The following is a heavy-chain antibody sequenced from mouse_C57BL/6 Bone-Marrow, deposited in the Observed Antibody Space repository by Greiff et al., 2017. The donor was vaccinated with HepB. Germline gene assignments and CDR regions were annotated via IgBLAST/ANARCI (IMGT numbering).Heavy chain of an antibody. CDR2: IHPNSGST. V-gene: IGHV1-64*01. CDR1: GYTFTSYW. Sequence: QVQLQQSGAELVKPGASVKLSCKASGYTFTSYWMHWVKQRPGQGLEWIGMIHPNSGSTNYNEKFKSKATLTVDKSSSTAYMQLSSLTSEDSAVYYCASYDYDGHYFDYWGQGTTLTVSS. CDR3: ASYDYDGHYFDY. J-gene: IGHJ2*01. D-gene: IGHD2-4*01.